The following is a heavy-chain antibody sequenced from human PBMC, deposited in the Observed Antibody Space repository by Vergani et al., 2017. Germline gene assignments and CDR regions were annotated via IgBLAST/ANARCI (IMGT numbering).Heavy chain of an antibody. V-gene: IGHV3-53*04. J-gene: IGHJ6*02. Sequence: VQLVESGGGVVQPGRSLRLSCAASGFTVSSNYMSWVRQAPGKGLEWVSVIYSGGSTYYADSVKGRFTISRHNSKNTLYLQMNSLRAEDTAVYYCARGGSSGWASGYYGMDVWGQGTTVTVSS. CDR3: ARGGSSGWASGYYGMDV. CDR2: IYSGGST. CDR1: GFTVSSNY. D-gene: IGHD6-19*01.